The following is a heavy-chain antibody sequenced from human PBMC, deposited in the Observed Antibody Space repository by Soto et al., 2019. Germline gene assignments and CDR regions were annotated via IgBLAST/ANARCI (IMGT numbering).Heavy chain of an antibody. J-gene: IGHJ6*02. D-gene: IGHD6-19*01. V-gene: IGHV4-31*03. Sequence: ASETLSLTCTVSGGSISSGGYYWSWIRQHPGKGLEWIGYIYYSGSTYYNPSLKSRVTISVDTSKNQFSLKLSSVTAADTAVYYCARGGRGWNYDYYYGMDVWGQGTTVTVSS. CDR3: ARGGRGWNYDYYYGMDV. CDR1: GGSISSGGYY. CDR2: IYYSGST.